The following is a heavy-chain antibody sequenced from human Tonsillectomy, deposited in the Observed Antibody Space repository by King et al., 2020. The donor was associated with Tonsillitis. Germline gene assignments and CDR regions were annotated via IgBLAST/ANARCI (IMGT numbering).Heavy chain of an antibody. CDR3: ARSVSGSFDY. Sequence: QLQESGPGVVKPSETLSLTCTVSGGSISSSDHYWAWIRQPPGKGLEWIGDMYYSGTIFYNPSLKSRVTISGGTSGNRFSLKLSSVTAADTAVYFCARSVSGSFDYWGQGALVTVSS. CDR2: MYYSGTI. D-gene: IGHD1-26*01. CDR1: GGSISSSDHY. V-gene: IGHV4-39*01. J-gene: IGHJ4*02.